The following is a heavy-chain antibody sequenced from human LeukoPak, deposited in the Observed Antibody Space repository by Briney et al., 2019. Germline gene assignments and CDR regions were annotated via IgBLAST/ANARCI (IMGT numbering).Heavy chain of an antibody. V-gene: IGHV3-21*01. Sequence: GGSLRLSCAASGFTFSSYSVNWVRQAPGKGLEWVSSISSSSSYIYYADSVKGRFTISRDNAKNSLYLQMNSLRAEDTAVYYCARGIAAAGTNWFDPWGQGTLVTVSS. CDR3: ARGIAAAGTNWFDP. CDR1: GFTFSSYS. D-gene: IGHD6-13*01. J-gene: IGHJ5*02. CDR2: ISSSSSYI.